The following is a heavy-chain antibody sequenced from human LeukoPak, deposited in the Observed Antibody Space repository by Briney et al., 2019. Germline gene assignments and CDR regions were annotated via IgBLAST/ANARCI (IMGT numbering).Heavy chain of an antibody. Sequence: SETLSLTCTVSGGSIRSYYWSWIRQPPGRGLGWIGYIDYSGNTNYNPSLESRVTISVDTSKNQFSLKLSSVTAADTAVYYCARQLVVAGTCFDYWGQGTLVTVSS. J-gene: IGHJ4*02. CDR1: GGSIRSYY. D-gene: IGHD6-19*01. V-gene: IGHV4-59*08. CDR3: ARQLVVAGTCFDY. CDR2: IDYSGNT.